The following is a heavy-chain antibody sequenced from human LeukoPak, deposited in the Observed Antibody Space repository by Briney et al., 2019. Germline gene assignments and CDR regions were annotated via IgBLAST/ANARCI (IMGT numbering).Heavy chain of an antibody. CDR3: ARDRIALDCGGDCYSPL. J-gene: IGHJ4*02. V-gene: IGHV4-34*01. CDR1: GGSISSYY. D-gene: IGHD2-21*01. Sequence: SETLSLTCTVSGGSISSYYWSWIRQPPGKGLEWIGEVNHSGSTNYNPSLKSRVTISVDTSRNQFSLKLSSVTAADTAVYYCARDRIALDCGGDCYSPLWGQGTLVTVSS. CDR2: VNHSGST.